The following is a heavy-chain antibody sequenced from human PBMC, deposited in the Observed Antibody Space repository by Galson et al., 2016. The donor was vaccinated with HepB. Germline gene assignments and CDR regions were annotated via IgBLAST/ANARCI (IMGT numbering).Heavy chain of an antibody. CDR2: ILYSGIT. CDR3: ARMGRSGSSYGWIQGTFAV. CDR1: GGSISTSSFY. J-gene: IGHJ3*01. V-gene: IGHV4-39*01. Sequence: LSLTCTVSGGSISTSSFYWGWIRQPPGKGLEWIGNILYSGITYNNPSLKSRVTTTVDTSKNQFSLKLTTVAAADTAVYYCARMGRSGSSYGWIQGTFAVWGQGTMVTVSS. D-gene: IGHD5-18*01.